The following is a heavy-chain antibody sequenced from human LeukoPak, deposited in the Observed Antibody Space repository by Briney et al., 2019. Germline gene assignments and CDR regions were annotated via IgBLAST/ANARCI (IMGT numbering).Heavy chain of an antibody. J-gene: IGHJ5*02. CDR1: GYTFTGYY. Sequence: ASVKVSCKASGYTFTGYYMHWVRQAPGQGLEWMGRINPNSGGTNYAQKFQGRVTMTRDTSISTAYMELSRLRSDDTAVYYCARDSIAAAGTGIDPWGQGTLVTVSS. D-gene: IGHD6-13*01. CDR3: ARDSIAAAGTGIDP. V-gene: IGHV1-2*06. CDR2: INPNSGGT.